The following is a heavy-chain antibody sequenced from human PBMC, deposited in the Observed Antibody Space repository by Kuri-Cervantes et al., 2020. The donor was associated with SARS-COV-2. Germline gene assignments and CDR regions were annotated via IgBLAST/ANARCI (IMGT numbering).Heavy chain of an antibody. CDR2: IRYDGSNK. Sequence: GESLKIPCAASAFTSSRYGMHWVRQAPGKGLEWVAFIRYDGSNKYYADSVKGRFTISRDNSKNTPYLQMNSLRAEDTAVYLCAKDALRRPFYYYYYYVDVWGNGTAVTVSS. CDR1: AFTSSRYG. V-gene: IGHV3-30*02. J-gene: IGHJ6*03. D-gene: IGHD4-17*01. CDR3: AKDALRRPFYYYYYYVDV.